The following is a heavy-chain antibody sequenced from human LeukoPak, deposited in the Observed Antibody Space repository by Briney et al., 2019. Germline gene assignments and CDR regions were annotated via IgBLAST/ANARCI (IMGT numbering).Heavy chain of an antibody. Sequence: GRSLRLSCAASGFTFDDYAMHWVRQAPGKGLEWVSGISWNSGSIGYADSVKGRFTISRDNAKNSLYLQMNSLRAEDTALYYCARDKRSGSYYYYGMDVWGQGTTVTVSS. CDR1: GFTFDDYA. V-gene: IGHV3-9*01. D-gene: IGHD1-26*01. J-gene: IGHJ6*02. CDR3: ARDKRSGSYYYYGMDV. CDR2: ISWNSGSI.